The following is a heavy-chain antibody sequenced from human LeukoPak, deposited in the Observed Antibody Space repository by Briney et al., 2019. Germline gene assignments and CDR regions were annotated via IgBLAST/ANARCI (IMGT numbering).Heavy chain of an antibody. Sequence: GGSLRLSCAASGFTFSSYSMNWVRQAPGKGLEWVSYISSSSSYIYYADSVEGRFTISRDNAKNSLYLQMNSLRAEDTAAYYCARDENTIFGVVYEYNWFDPWGQGTLVTVSS. CDR2: ISSSSSYI. J-gene: IGHJ5*02. D-gene: IGHD3-3*01. CDR1: GFTFSSYS. V-gene: IGHV3-21*01. CDR3: ARDENTIFGVVYEYNWFDP.